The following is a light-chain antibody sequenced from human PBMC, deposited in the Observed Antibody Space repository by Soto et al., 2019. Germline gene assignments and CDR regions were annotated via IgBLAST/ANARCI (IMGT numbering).Light chain of an antibody. J-gene: IGKJ2*01. V-gene: IGKV1-5*03. CDR1: PSISKW. CDR2: KAS. Sequence: DLQMTQAPATLYASVGDRVTITCRASPSISKWLAWDQQKPGKAPKLLIHKASILQVGVPSRFSGSGSGKEFTLTISSLQPRDFATYFCQQYSTSPYTFGQGSKLEI. CDR3: QQYSTSPYT.